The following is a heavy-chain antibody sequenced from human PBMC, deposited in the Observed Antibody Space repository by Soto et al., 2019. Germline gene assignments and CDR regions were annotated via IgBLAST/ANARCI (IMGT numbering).Heavy chain of an antibody. CDR2: IRSGGGST. CDR1: GFTFSSYG. V-gene: IGHV3-23*01. Sequence: EVQLLESGGGLVQPGGSLRLSCAASGFTFSSYGMSWVRQAPGKGLEWVSAIRSGGGSTYYADSVKGRFTISRDNSKNTLYLQMNSLRAEDTAIYYCAKVTRLVDPFDYWGQGTLVTVSS. CDR3: AKVTRLVDPFDY. J-gene: IGHJ4*02. D-gene: IGHD2-8*02.